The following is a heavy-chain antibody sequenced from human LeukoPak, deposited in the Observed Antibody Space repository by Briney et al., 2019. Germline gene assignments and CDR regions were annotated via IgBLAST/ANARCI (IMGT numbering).Heavy chain of an antibody. J-gene: IGHJ4*02. CDR3: ASEEYSSGWYDFDY. CDR2: IYYSGST. V-gene: IGHV4-59*08. D-gene: IGHD6-19*01. CDR1: GGSISSYY. Sequence: SETLSLTCTVSGGSISSYYWSWIRQPPGKGPEWIGYIYYSGSTNYNPSLKSRVTISVDTSKNQFSLKLSSVTAADTAVYYCASEEYSSGWYDFDYWGQGTLVTVSS.